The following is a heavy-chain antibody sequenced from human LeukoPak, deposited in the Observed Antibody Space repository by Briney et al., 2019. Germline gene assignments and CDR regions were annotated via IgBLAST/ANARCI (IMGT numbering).Heavy chain of an antibody. V-gene: IGHV4-59*01. J-gene: IGHJ3*02. CDR3: ARGQTYYDFWSGPYAFDI. Sequence: SETLSLTCTVSGGSISSYYWSWIRQPPGKGLEWIGYIYYSGSTNYNPSLKSRVTISVDTSKNQFSLKLSSVTAADTAVYYCARGQTYYDFWSGPYAFDIWGQGTKVTVSS. CDR1: GGSISSYY. CDR2: IYYSGST. D-gene: IGHD3-3*01.